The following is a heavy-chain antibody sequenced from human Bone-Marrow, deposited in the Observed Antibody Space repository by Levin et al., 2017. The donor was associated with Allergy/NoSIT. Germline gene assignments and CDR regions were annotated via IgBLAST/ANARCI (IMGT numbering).Heavy chain of an antibody. CDR3: AKSPATRNWYFDL. Sequence: GESLKISCAASGFSVSSNSMTWVRLSPGKGLEWVSTKDIIGTTYYAESVRGRFTIARDTSTNMVFLQMNNLRPEDTAVYYCAKSPATRNWYFDLWGRGTLVTVSS. J-gene: IGHJ2*01. D-gene: IGHD1-1*01. CDR1: GFSVSSNS. CDR2: KDIIGTT. V-gene: IGHV3-53*01.